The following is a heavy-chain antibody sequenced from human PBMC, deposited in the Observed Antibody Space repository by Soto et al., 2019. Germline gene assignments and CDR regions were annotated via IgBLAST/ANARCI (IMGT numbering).Heavy chain of an antibody. CDR1: GGSSSSGGYH. CDR2: IYYSGST. Sequence: SETLSLTCSVSGGSSSSGGYHWSWIRQHPGKGLEWIGYIYYSGSTYYNPSLKSRVTISVDTSKNQFSLKLSSVTAADTAVYYCARDHIAAADHYYYYYGMDVWGQGTTVTVSS. J-gene: IGHJ6*02. V-gene: IGHV4-31*03. CDR3: ARDHIAAADHYYYYYGMDV. D-gene: IGHD6-13*01.